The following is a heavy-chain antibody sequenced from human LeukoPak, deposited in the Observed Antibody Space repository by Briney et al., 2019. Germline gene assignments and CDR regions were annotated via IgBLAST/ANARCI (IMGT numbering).Heavy chain of an antibody. D-gene: IGHD3-9*01. CDR1: GFSLDTSGVG. V-gene: IGHV2-5*01. J-gene: IGHJ4*02. CDR2: IYWNDDQ. CDR3: AHSRLPDISRYFVPPSGPFDY. Sequence: KSGPTLVKPTQTLTLTCTFSGFSLDTSGVGVGWIRQPPGKALEWVAFIYWNDDQRFSPSLKNRITITKDTATNQVVLSMTNMDPVDTATYYCAHSRLPDISRYFVPPSGPFDYWGQGALVTVSS.